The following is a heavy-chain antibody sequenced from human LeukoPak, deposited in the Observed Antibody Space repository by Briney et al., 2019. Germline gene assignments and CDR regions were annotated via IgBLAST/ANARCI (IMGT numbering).Heavy chain of an antibody. CDR1: GYTFTSYD. Sequence: ASVKVSCKASGYTFTSYDINWVRQATGQGLEWMGWMNPNSGNTGYAQKFQGRVTITRNTSISTAYMELSSLRSEDTAVYYCARGAPYDFWSGYYSYWYFDLWGQGTLVTVSS. CDR2: MNPNSGNT. V-gene: IGHV1-8*03. D-gene: IGHD3-3*01. J-gene: IGHJ2*01. CDR3: ARGAPYDFWSGYYSYWYFDL.